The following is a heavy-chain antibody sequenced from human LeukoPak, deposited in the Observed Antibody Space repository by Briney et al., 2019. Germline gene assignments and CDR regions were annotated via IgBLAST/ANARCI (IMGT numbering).Heavy chain of an antibody. Sequence: GGSLRLSCAASGFTFDDYAMHWVRQAPGKGLEWVSGISWNSGSIGYADSVKGRFTISRDNAKNSLYLQMNSLRAEDTALYYCAEERRSYYYDSSEAPHDAFDIWGQGTMVTVSS. V-gene: IGHV3-9*01. D-gene: IGHD3-22*01. J-gene: IGHJ3*02. CDR1: GFTFDDYA. CDR2: ISWNSGSI. CDR3: AEERRSYYYDSSEAPHDAFDI.